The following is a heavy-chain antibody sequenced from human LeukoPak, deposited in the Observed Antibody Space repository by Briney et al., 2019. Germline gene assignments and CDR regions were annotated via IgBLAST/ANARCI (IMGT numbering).Heavy chain of an antibody. D-gene: IGHD6-13*01. CDR1: GGSISSYY. CDR3: ARAYSSSKTNWYFDL. J-gene: IGHJ2*01. V-gene: IGHV4-59*01. Sequence: SETLSLACTVSGGSISSYYWSWIRQPPGKGLEWLGYIYYSGSTNYNPSLKSRVTISVDTSKNQFSLKLSSVTAADTAVYYCARAYSSSKTNWYFDLWGRGTLVTVSS. CDR2: IYYSGST.